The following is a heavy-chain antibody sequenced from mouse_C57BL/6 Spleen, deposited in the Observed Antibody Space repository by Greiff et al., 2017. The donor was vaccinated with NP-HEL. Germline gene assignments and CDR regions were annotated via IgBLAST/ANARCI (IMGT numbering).Heavy chain of an antibody. Sequence: VQLQQSGAELARPGASVKMSCKASGYTFTSYTMHWVKQRPGQGLEWIGYLNPSSGYTKYNQKFKDKATLTADKSSSTAYMQLSILTSEDSAVYYCARSEIRYFDYWGQGTTLTVSS. CDR2: LNPSSGYT. V-gene: IGHV1-4*01. CDR3: ARSEIRYFDY. J-gene: IGHJ2*01. CDR1: GYTFTSYT.